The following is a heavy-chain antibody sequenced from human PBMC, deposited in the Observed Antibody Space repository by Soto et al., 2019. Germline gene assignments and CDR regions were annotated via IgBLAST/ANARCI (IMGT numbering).Heavy chain of an antibody. D-gene: IGHD6-13*01. CDR3: ARSLLKQLDPDDAFDI. J-gene: IGHJ3*02. CDR1: GYTFTSYG. V-gene: IGHV1-18*01. CDR2: ISAYNGNT. Sequence: QVQLVQSGAEVKKPGASVKVSCKACGYTFTSYGISWVRQAPGQGLEWMGWISAYNGNTNYAQKLQGRVTMTTDTSTSTACMELRSLRSDDTAVYYCARSLLKQLDPDDAFDIWGQGTMVTVSS.